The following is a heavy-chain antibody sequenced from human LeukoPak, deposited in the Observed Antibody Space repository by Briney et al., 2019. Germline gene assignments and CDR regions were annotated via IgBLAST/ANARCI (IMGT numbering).Heavy chain of an antibody. J-gene: IGHJ6*03. Sequence: PGGSLRLSCAASGFTFSDYYMSWIRQAPGKGLEWVSYISSSGSTIYYADSVKGRFTISRDNAKNSLYLQMNSLRAEDTAVYYCASLYYYDGSYYYYYMDVWGKGTTVTISS. CDR1: GFTFSDYY. CDR3: ASLYYYDGSYYYYYMDV. V-gene: IGHV3-11*01. D-gene: IGHD3-22*01. CDR2: ISSSGSTI.